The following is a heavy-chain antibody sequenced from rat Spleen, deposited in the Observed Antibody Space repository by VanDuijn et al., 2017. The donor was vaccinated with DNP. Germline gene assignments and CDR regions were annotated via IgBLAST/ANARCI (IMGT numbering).Heavy chain of an antibody. V-gene: IGHV5-29*01. CDR3: ATSYSSYIY. J-gene: IGHJ2*01. CDR1: GFTFSNNG. Sequence: EVQLVESGGGLIQPGRSLKLSCTASGFTFSNNGMAWVRQAPTKGLEWVATISYDGSSTYYRDSVKGRFTISRDNAENTVYLQMSSLRSEDTATYYCATSYSSYIYWGQGVMVTVSS. CDR2: ISYDGSST. D-gene: IGHD1-2*01.